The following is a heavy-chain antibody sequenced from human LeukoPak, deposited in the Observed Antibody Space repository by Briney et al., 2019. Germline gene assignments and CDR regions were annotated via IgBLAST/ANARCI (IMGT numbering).Heavy chain of an antibody. Sequence: KASETLSLTCAVSGGSISSGGYYWSWLRQPPGKGLEWIGYIYYSGSTNYNPSLKSRVTISVDTSKNQFSLKLSSVTAADTAVYYCARNPSYDILTGYSDYYGMDVWGQGTTVTVSS. CDR3: ARNPSYDILTGYSDYYGMDV. CDR2: IYYSGST. J-gene: IGHJ6*02. V-gene: IGHV4-61*08. CDR1: GGSISSGGYY. D-gene: IGHD3-9*01.